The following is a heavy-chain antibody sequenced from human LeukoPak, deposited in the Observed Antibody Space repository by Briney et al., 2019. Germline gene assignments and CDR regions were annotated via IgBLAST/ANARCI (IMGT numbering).Heavy chain of an antibody. Sequence: PGGSLRLSCAASGFTFSNAWMSWVRQAPGKGLEWVGRIKSKTDGGTTDYAAPVKGRFTIARDDSKNTLYLQMNSLKTEDTAVYYCTTVEYSYGHPGAYYMDVWGKGTTVTVSS. V-gene: IGHV3-15*01. CDR3: TTVEYSYGHPGAYYMDV. CDR1: GFTFSNAW. CDR2: IKSKTDGGTT. J-gene: IGHJ6*03. D-gene: IGHD5-18*01.